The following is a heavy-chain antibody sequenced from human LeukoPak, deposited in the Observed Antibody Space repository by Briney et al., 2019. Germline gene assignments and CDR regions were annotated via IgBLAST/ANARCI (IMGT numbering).Heavy chain of an antibody. J-gene: IGHJ4*02. CDR1: GFTFSNYA. V-gene: IGHV3-23*01. CDR3: ARRGESTSYGDYRFDY. Sequence: GGSLRLSCAASGFTFSNYAMSWVRQAPGRGLEWVSAISGSSGLTYYADSVKGRFTISRDSSKNMLFLQMNSLRAEDTAVYYCARRGESTSYGDYRFDYWGQGTLVTVSS. CDR2: ISGSSGLT. D-gene: IGHD4-17*01.